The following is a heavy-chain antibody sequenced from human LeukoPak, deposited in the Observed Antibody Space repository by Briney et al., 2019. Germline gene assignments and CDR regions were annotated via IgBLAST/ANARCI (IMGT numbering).Heavy chain of an antibody. V-gene: IGHV3-23*01. Sequence: GGSLRLSCAASGFTFSSYDMSWVRQAPGKGLEWVSSISGSGGSTYYADSVKGRFTISRDNSKNTLYLQMNSLRAEETAVYYCAKVRGVVAATHYYYYGMDVWGQETAVTVSS. CDR1: GFTFSSYD. D-gene: IGHD2-15*01. CDR2: ISGSGGST. CDR3: AKVRGVVAATHYYYYGMDV. J-gene: IGHJ6*02.